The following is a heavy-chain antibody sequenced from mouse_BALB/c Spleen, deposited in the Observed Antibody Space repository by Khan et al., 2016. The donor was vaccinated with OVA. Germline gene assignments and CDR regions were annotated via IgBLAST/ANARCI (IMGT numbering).Heavy chain of an antibody. J-gene: IGHJ4*01. CDR2: ILPGRDNT. D-gene: IGHD4-1*01. CDR3: ARGAGTTYGMDY. V-gene: IGHV1-9*01. Sequence: QVQLKESGAELMKPGASVKIYCKATGYTFSSYWIEWVKQRPGHGLEWIGEILPGRDNTNYNEKFKGKATFTADTSSNIAYMQLNSLTSEDSAVYYCARGAGTTYGMDYWGQGTSVTVSS. CDR1: GYTFSSYW.